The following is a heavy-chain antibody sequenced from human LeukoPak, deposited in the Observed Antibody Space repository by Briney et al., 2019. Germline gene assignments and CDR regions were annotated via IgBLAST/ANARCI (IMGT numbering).Heavy chain of an antibody. J-gene: IGHJ6*02. V-gene: IGHV3-66*01. CDR1: GFTVSSNY. CDR2: IYTGGST. Sequence: PGGSLRLSCAASGFTVSSNYMNWVRQAPGKGLEWVSVIYTGGSTYYADSVKGRFTISRDNSKNTLYLQMNSLRAEDTAVYYCARGWSGPLPDVWGQGTTVTVSS. CDR3: ARGWSGPLPDV. D-gene: IGHD3-3*01.